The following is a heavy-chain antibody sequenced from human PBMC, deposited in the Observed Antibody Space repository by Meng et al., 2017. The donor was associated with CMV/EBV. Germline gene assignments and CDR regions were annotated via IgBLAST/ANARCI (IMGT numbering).Heavy chain of an antibody. CDR3: ARHGDTAMVVGIDY. J-gene: IGHJ4*02. V-gene: IGHV4-4*07. Sequence: QVQLQASGPGLVKPAETLSLTCTVSGGSISSYYWSWIRQPAGKGLEWIGRIYTSGSTNYNPSLKSRVTMSVDTSKNQFSLKLSSVTAADTAVYYCARHGDTAMVVGIDYWGQGTLVTVFS. CDR2: IYTSGST. CDR1: GGSISSYY. D-gene: IGHD5-18*01.